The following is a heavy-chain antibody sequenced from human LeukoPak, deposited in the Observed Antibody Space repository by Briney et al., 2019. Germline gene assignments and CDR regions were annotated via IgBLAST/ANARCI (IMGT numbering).Heavy chain of an antibody. V-gene: IGHV1-8*03. CDR1: GYTFTGYY. Sequence: ASVKVSCKASGYTFTGYYIHWVRQAPGQGLEWMGWINPNSGNTGYAQKFQGRVTITRNTSISTAYMELSSLRSEDTAVYYCARQTFTIFGVVQYYMDVWGKGTTVTVSS. CDR2: INPNSGNT. CDR3: ARQTFTIFGVVQYYMDV. D-gene: IGHD3-3*01. J-gene: IGHJ6*03.